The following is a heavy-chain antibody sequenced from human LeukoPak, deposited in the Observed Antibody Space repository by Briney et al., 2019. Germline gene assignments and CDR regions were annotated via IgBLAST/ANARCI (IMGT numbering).Heavy chain of an antibody. D-gene: IGHD3-10*01. J-gene: IGHJ6*02. CDR3: AKDKYYYGSGSFYNGMDV. Sequence: PGRSLRLSCAASGLTFSSFVMHWVRQAPGKGLEWVASILSDGSERYYADSVKGRFTISRDNSKNTLYLQMNSLRAEDTAVYYCAKDKYYYGSGSFYNGMDVWGQGTTVTVSS. CDR2: ILSDGSER. V-gene: IGHV3-30*18. CDR1: GLTFSSFV.